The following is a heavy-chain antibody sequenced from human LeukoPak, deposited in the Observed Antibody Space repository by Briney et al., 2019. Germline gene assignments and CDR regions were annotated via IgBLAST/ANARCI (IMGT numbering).Heavy chain of an antibody. CDR1: GGSISSYY. CDR3: ARDETIYDNLTGPRAFDI. V-gene: IGHV4-4*07. D-gene: IGHD3-9*01. CDR2: IYTSGST. J-gene: IGHJ3*02. Sequence: SETLSLTCTVSGGSISSYYWSWIRQPAGKGLEWIGRIYTSGSTNYNPSLKSRVTMSVDTSKNQFSLKLSSVTAADTAVYYCARDETIYDNLTGPRAFDIWGQGTMVTVSS.